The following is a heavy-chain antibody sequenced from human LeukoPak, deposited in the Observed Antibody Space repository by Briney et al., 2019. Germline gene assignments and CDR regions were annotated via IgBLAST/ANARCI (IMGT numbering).Heavy chain of an antibody. D-gene: IGHD3-10*01. Sequence: GGSLGLSCAASGFTFSSYAMSWVRQAPGKGLEWVSAISGSGGSTYYADSVKGRFTISRDNSKNTLYLQMNSLRAEDTAVYYCAKDRSIILWFGELLGYWGQGTLVTVSS. CDR3: AKDRSIILWFGELLGY. J-gene: IGHJ4*02. CDR2: ISGSGGST. CDR1: GFTFSSYA. V-gene: IGHV3-23*01.